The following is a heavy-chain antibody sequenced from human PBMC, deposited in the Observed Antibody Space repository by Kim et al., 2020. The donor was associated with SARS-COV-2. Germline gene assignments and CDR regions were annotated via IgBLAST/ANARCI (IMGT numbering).Heavy chain of an antibody. V-gene: IGHV3-21*01. CDR3: ARFDGNGLDV. D-gene: IGHD3-9*01. CDR2: ISFSGTYI. J-gene: IGHJ6*02. CDR1: RFTFPTYH. Sequence: GGSLRLSCAASRFTFPTYHMNWVRQAPGKGLEWVSSISFSGTYIYYADSVRGRFTISRDNAKDSLSLQMNSLRAEDTGVYYCARFDGNGLDVWGQGTKV.